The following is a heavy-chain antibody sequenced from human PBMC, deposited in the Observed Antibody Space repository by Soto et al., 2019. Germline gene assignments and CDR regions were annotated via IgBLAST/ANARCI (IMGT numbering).Heavy chain of an antibody. V-gene: IGHV4-34*01. CDR2: INHSGST. Sequence: SETLSLTCAVYGGSFSGYYWSWIRQPPGKGLEWIGEINHSGSTNYNPSLKSRVTISVDTSKNQFSLKLGSVTAADTAVYYCARGHSTMIVVVSHNWFDPWGQGXLVTVYS. CDR3: ARGHSTMIVVVSHNWFDP. D-gene: IGHD3-22*01. CDR1: GGSFSGYY. J-gene: IGHJ5*02.